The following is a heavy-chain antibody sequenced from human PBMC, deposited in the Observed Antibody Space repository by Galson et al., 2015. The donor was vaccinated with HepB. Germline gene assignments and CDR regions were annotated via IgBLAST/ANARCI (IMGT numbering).Heavy chain of an antibody. CDR1: GFTFSSYG. V-gene: IGHV3-30*18. D-gene: IGHD5-18*01. Sequence: SLRLSCAASGFTFSSYGMHRVRQAPGKGLEWVAVISYDGSNKYYADSVKGRFTISRDNSKNTLYLQMNSLRAEDTAVYYCAKGVSYSYANDAFDIWGQGTMVTVSS. CDR3: AKGVSYSYANDAFDI. J-gene: IGHJ3*02. CDR2: ISYDGSNK.